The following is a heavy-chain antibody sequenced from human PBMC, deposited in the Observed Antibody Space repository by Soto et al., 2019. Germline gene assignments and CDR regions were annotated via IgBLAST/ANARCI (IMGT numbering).Heavy chain of an antibody. D-gene: IGHD2-21*01. Sequence: SETLSLTCTVSGGSISSSSYYWGWIRQPPGKGLEWIGSIYYSGSTYYNPSLKSRVTISVDTSKNQFSLKLSSVTAADTAVYYCARGPSSDSVIYYYYGMDVWGQGTTVTVSS. CDR2: IYYSGST. J-gene: IGHJ6*02. CDR1: GGSISSSSYY. V-gene: IGHV4-39*01. CDR3: ARGPSSDSVIYYYYGMDV.